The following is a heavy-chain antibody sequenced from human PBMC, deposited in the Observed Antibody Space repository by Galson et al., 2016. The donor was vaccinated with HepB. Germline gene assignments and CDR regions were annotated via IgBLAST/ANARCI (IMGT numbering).Heavy chain of an antibody. Sequence: SVKVSCKGSGYNFTRHAVSWVRQAPGQGLEWLGWINTYDGATKYAQKFQGRVTMTTDISTNTAYMELRSLRSDDTAVYYCARDVGSYYYFDLWGRGTLVTVSS. CDR3: ARDVGSYYYFDL. CDR1: GYNFTRHA. V-gene: IGHV1-18*01. CDR2: INTYDGAT. J-gene: IGHJ2*01. D-gene: IGHD1-26*01.